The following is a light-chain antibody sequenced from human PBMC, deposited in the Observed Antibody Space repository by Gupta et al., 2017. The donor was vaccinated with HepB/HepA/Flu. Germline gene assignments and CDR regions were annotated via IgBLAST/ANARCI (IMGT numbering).Light chain of an antibody. J-gene: IGKJ1*01. V-gene: IGKV1-5*03. Sequence: DIQMTQSPSTLSASVGDRATITCRASQSISNWLAWYQQNPGKAPKLLIYKASSLESGVPSRFSGSGSGTEFTLTISSLQPDDFATYYCQQYISILRAFGQGTQVEIK. CDR2: KAS. CDR3: QQYISILRA. CDR1: QSISNW.